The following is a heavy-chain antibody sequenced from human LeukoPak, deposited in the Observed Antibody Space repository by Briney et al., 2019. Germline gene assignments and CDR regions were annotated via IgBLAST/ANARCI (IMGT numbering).Heavy chain of an antibody. V-gene: IGHV1-2*02. CDR2: INTNTGGS. Sequence: ASVKVSCKASGCRFTDYWIQWVRQARGQGREWVGWINTNTGGSVYAQKFQGRVTMTRDTSRTTRYMDLSRLTSADTPVYYCARAGSFHEFDIWGQGTMVIVSS. CDR1: GCRFTDYW. J-gene: IGHJ3*02. D-gene: IGHD3-3*02. CDR3: ARAGSFHEFDI.